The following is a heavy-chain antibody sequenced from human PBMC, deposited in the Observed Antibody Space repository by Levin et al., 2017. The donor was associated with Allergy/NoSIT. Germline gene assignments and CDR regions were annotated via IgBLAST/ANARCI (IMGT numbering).Heavy chain of an antibody. CDR3: ARERGAYSSSWYFCDY. J-gene: IGHJ4*02. CDR2: INWNGGST. D-gene: IGHD6-13*01. CDR1: GFTFDDYG. V-gene: IGHV3-20*04. Sequence: RSGGSLRLSCAASGFTFDDYGMSWVRQAPGKGLEWVSGINWNGGSTGYADSVKGRFTISRDNAKNSLYLQMNSLRAEDTALYYCARERGAYSSSWYFCDYWGQGTLVTVSS.